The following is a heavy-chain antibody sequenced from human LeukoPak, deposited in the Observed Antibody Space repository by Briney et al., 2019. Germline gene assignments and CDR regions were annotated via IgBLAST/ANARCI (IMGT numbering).Heavy chain of an antibody. Sequence: GGSLRLSCAASGFTFSNGWMSWVRQAPGKGLEWVGRIKSKRERGTKDYAAPVKGRLTISRDGSTNTVNLHMNSQKTDDTAVYFCTSNFDCSTSSCYTLDNWGQGTLVAVSP. J-gene: IGHJ4*02. CDR3: TSNFDCSTSSCYTLDN. CDR1: GFTFSNGW. CDR2: IKSKRERGTK. V-gene: IGHV3-15*01. D-gene: IGHD2-2*02.